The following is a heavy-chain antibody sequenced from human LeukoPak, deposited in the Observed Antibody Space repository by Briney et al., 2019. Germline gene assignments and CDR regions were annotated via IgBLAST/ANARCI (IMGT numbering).Heavy chain of an antibody. CDR2: VYYSGST. V-gene: IGHV4-59*01. CDR3: ARAYEVAVAGFDY. D-gene: IGHD6-19*01. J-gene: IGHJ4*02. Sequence: SETLSLTCTVSGGSISSYYWSWIRQPPGKGLEWIGYVYYSGSTNYNPSLKSRVTISVDTSKNQFSLKLSSVTAADTAVYYCARAYEVAVAGFDYWGQGTLVTVSS. CDR1: GGSISSYY.